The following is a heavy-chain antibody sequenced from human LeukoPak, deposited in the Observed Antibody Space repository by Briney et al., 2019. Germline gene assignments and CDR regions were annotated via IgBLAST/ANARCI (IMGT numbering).Heavy chain of an antibody. CDR1: GDTFTDYY. V-gene: IGHV1-2*02. CDR3: ARDFLGYCTTTSCYDVVLDY. J-gene: IGHJ4*02. Sequence: ASVKVSCKASGDTFTDYYMHWVRQAPGQGLEWMGWINPKSGGTNYAQNFQGRVTMTRDTSISIAYMELSSLRSDDTAVYYCARDFLGYCTTTSCYDVVLDYWGQGTLVTVSS. CDR2: INPKSGGT. D-gene: IGHD2-2*01.